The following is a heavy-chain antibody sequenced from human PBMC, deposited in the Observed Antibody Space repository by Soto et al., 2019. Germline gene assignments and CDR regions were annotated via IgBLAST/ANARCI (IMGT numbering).Heavy chain of an antibody. CDR2: IHSSGST. J-gene: IGHJ5*02. Sequence: PSETLSLTCVVSGDSISSYHWSWIRQSAGKGLEWIGRIHSSGSTQYNPSLKSRVTMSVDMSKNQFSLRVTSVSAPDTAIYYCARGIAALNWSWFDPWGQGALVTVSS. D-gene: IGHD6-13*01. CDR1: GDSISSYH. V-gene: IGHV4-4*07. CDR3: ARGIAALNWSWFDP.